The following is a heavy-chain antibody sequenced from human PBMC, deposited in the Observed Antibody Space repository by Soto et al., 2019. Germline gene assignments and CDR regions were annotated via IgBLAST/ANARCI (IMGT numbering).Heavy chain of an antibody. CDR3: ASGIGYCSGGTCYSVPDYFDP. D-gene: IGHD2-15*01. V-gene: IGHV4-30-4*01. Sequence: QVQLQESGPGLVKPSQTLSLTCTVSGGSISSGDYYWSWIRQPPGKGLEWIGYIYHSGGTYYNPSLKRRVTISVDTSKNQFSLRLSSVTAADTAVYYCASGIGYCSGGTCYSVPDYFDPWGQGTLVTVSS. J-gene: IGHJ5*02. CDR2: IYHSGGT. CDR1: GGSISSGDYY.